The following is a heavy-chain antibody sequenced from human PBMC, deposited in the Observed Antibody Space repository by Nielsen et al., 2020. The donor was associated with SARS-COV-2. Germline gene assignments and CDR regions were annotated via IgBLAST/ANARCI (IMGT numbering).Heavy chain of an antibody. CDR3: ARSGPRRNNAFDI. D-gene: IGHD1-26*01. J-gene: IGHJ3*02. V-gene: IGHV4-39*01. CDR2: IYYSGTT. Sequence: SETLSLTCTVSGGSFSSNSYYWGWLRQPPGKGLEWIASIYYSGTTYYNPSLKSRVAISIDTSKNQFSLKVTSVTAADTAVYYCARSGPRRNNAFDIWGQGSMVTVSS. CDR1: GGSFSSNSYY.